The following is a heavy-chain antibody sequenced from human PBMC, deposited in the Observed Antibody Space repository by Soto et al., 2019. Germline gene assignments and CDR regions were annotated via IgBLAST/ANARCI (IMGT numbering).Heavy chain of an antibody. V-gene: IGHV4-59*01. CDR1: GGSISSYY. J-gene: IGHJ4*02. D-gene: IGHD3-22*01. Sequence: PSKTLSLTCTVSGGSISSYYWSWIRQPPGKGLEWIGYIYYSGSTNYNPSLKSRVTLSVDTSKNQFSLKLSSVTAADTAVYYCASDHNTSGYYSSPEYYFDYWGKGTLVTVSS. CDR3: ASDHNTSGYYSSPEYYFDY. CDR2: IYYSGST.